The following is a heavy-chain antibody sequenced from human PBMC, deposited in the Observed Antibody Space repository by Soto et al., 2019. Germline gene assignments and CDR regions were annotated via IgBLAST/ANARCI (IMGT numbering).Heavy chain of an antibody. D-gene: IGHD3-10*01. Sequence: ETLSLTCAVSGYSISRGYYWGWIRQPPGKGLEWIGNIFHTGSTSYNPSLKSRVAMSVDTSKNDFSLRLSSVTAADTAVYYCARSFGELSFDYWGQGALVTVSS. CDR2: IFHTGST. CDR3: ARSFGELSFDY. J-gene: IGHJ4*02. V-gene: IGHV4-38-2*01. CDR1: GYSISRGYY.